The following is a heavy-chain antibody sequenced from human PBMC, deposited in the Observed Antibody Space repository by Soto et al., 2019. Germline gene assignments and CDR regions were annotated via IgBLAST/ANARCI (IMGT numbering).Heavy chain of an antibody. D-gene: IGHD5-12*01. CDR1: GFTVSSNY. V-gene: IGHV3-53*01. CDR3: ARVNGYSGYAYYYGMDV. Sequence: EVQLVESGGGLIQPGGSLRLSCAASGFTVSSNYMSWVRQAPGKGLEWVSVIYSGGSTYYADSVKGRFTISRDNSKNTRYLQMNSLRAEDTAVYYCARVNGYSGYAYYYGMDVWGQGTTVTVSS. J-gene: IGHJ6*02. CDR2: IYSGGST.